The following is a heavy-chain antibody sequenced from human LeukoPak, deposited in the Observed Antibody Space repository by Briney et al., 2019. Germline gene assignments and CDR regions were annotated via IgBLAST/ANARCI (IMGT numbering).Heavy chain of an antibody. Sequence: GGSLRLSCAASGFTVSSNYMSWVRQAPGKGLEWVSAISGSGGSTYYADSVKGRFTISRDNSKNTLYLQMNSLRAEDMAVYYCAKQYSSSRNDYWGQGTLVTVSS. D-gene: IGHD6-13*01. CDR2: ISGSGGST. CDR3: AKQYSSSRNDY. CDR1: GFTVSSNY. J-gene: IGHJ4*02. V-gene: IGHV3-23*01.